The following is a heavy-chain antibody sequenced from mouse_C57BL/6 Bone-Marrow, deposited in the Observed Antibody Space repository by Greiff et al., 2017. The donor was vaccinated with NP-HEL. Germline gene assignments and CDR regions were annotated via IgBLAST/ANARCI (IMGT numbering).Heavy chain of an antibody. CDR3: ARITTVPNYFDY. CDR2: IYPGDGDT. J-gene: IGHJ2*01. CDR1: GYAFSSYW. Sequence: QVQLQQSGAELVKPGASVKISCKASGYAFSSYWMNWVKQRPGKGLEWIGQIYPGDGDTNSNGKFQGKATLTADNSSRTAYMPLRRLPSADSAVYFWARITTVPNYFDYWGQGTTLTVSS. V-gene: IGHV1-80*01. D-gene: IGHD1-1*01.